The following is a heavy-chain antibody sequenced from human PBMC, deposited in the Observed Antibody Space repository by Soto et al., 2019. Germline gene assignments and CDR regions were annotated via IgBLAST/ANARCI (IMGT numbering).Heavy chain of an antibody. CDR1: GYTFTNSD. CDR3: ARRPHCSGGICYYGLDN. J-gene: IGHJ4*02. Sequence: ASVKVSCKASGYTFTNSDINWVRQAPGQGLEWMGWMNPDSGHAAYAQKFQGRVTLTTSTSTSTVYMEMRSLGSEDTAVYYCARRPHCSGGICYYGLDNWGQGTPVTVSS. V-gene: IGHV1-8*01. D-gene: IGHD2-15*01. CDR2: MNPDSGHA.